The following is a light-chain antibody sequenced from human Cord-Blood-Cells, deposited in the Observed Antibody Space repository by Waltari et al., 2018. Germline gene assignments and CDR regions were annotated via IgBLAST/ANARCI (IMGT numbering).Light chain of an antibody. CDR1: QSISSY. CDR3: QQSYSTPLT. CDR2: AAS. V-gene: IGKV1-39*01. J-gene: IGKJ4*01. Sequence: DIQMTQSPSSLSASVGDRVTITCRASQSISSYVNWYQQKPGKAPKLLIYAASSLQSGVPSRVSGSGSGTDFTLTISSLQPEDFATYYCQQSYSTPLTFGGGTKVEIK.